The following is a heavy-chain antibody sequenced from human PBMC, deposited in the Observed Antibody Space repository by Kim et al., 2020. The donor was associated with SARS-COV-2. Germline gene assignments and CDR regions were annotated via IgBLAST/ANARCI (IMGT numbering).Heavy chain of an antibody. J-gene: IGHJ6*02. D-gene: IGHD2-15*01. Sequence: VKGRFTISRDDSKNTAYLQMNSLKTEDTAVYYCTRPSKNVYGGYYYGMDVWGQGTTVTVSS. V-gene: IGHV3-73*01. CDR3: TRPSKNVYGGYYYGMDV.